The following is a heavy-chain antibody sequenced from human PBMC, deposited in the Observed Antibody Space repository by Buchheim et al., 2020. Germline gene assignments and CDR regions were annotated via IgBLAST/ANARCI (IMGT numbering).Heavy chain of an antibody. Sequence: EVQLVESGGGLVQPGGSLRLSCAASGFTISDHYMDWVRQAPGKGLEWVGRTRNKANSYTTEYAAYVKGRFTISRDDSKSSLYLQMNSLKTEDTAVYYCARAFYYAGSTYYVDYWGQGTL. V-gene: IGHV3-72*01. CDR2: TRNKANSYTT. J-gene: IGHJ4*02. CDR1: GFTISDHY. CDR3: ARAFYYAGSTYYVDY. D-gene: IGHD3-22*01.